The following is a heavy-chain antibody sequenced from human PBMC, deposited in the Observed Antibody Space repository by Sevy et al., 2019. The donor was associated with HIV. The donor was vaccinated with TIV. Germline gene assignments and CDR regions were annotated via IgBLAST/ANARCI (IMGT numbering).Heavy chain of an antibody. CDR3: ARDKLLPVMVSMVRGALSYYFDY. D-gene: IGHD3-10*01. Sequence: GGSLRLSCAASGFTFSDYGMHWVRQTPGKGLEWVAVIWYDGSTKYYADSVKGRFTISKDNSKNTLYMQMNSLRAEDTAVNNCARDKLLPVMVSMVRGALSYYFDYWGQGTLVTVSS. V-gene: IGHV3-33*01. CDR1: GFTFSDYG. CDR2: IWYDGSTK. J-gene: IGHJ4*02.